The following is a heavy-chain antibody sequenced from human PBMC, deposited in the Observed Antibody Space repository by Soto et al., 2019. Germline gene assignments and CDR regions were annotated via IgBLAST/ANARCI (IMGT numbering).Heavy chain of an antibody. J-gene: IGHJ4*02. CDR2: ISSSSSYI. CDR3: ARAYCSGGSCYSGDLFDY. Sequence: PGGSLRLSCAASGFTFSSYSFNWVRQAPGKGLEWVSSISSSSSYIYYAGSLKGRFTISRDNAKNSLYLQMNSLRAEDTAVYYCARAYCSGGSCYSGDLFDYWGQGTLVTVSS. V-gene: IGHV3-21*01. CDR1: GFTFSSYS. D-gene: IGHD2-15*01.